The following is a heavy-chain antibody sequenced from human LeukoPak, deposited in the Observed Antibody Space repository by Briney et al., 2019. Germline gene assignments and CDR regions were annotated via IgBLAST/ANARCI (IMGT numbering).Heavy chain of an antibody. Sequence: SETLFLTCTVSGGSISSHDWGWIRQPPGKGLEWIGYIYDSGSTTYNPSLKSRVTILVDTSKDQVSLKLSSVTAADTAVYYCARGRRGRYYDISRYNYFDYWGQGSLVSVSS. J-gene: IGHJ4*02. V-gene: IGHV4-59*11. CDR1: GGSISSHD. D-gene: IGHD3-22*01. CDR3: ARGRRGRYYDISRYNYFDY. CDR2: IYDSGST.